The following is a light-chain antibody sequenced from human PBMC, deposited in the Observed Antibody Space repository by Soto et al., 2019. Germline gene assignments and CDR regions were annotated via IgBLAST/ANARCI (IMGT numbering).Light chain of an antibody. CDR2: DAS. J-gene: IGKJ4*01. CDR1: QSVSSY. V-gene: IGKV3-11*01. Sequence: EIVLTQSPATLSLSPGERATLSCRASQSVSSYLAWYQQKPGQAPRLLIYDASNRATGIPARFSCSGSGTDFTLTISSLEPEDFAVYYCQQRSNWPLTFGGGTNVEIK. CDR3: QQRSNWPLT.